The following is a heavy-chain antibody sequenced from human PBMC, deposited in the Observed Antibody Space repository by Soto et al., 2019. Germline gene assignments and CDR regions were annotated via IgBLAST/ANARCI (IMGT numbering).Heavy chain of an antibody. V-gene: IGHV1-46*01. Sequence: GASVKVSCKASGYTFTSYYMHWVRQAPGQGLEWMGIINPSGGSTSYAQKFQGRVTMTRDTSTSTVYMELSSLRSEDTAVYYCARDSLTYCSGGSCYFLSYGMDVWG. CDR3: ARDSLTYCSGGSCYFLSYGMDV. J-gene: IGHJ6*02. CDR2: INPSGGST. CDR1: GYTFTSYY. D-gene: IGHD2-15*01.